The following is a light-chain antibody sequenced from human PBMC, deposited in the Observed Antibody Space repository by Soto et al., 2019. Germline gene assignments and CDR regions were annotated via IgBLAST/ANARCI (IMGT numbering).Light chain of an antibody. J-gene: IGLJ2*01. CDR2: EVS. CDR3: SSYTCSSTLVV. V-gene: IGLV2-14*01. Sequence: QSALTQPASVSGSPGQSITISCTGTSSDVGGYNYVSWYQQHPGKAPKLMIYEVSNRPSGVSNRFSGSKSGNTASLTISGLQDEDEADYYCSSYTCSSTLVVLGGGTQLTVL. CDR1: SSDVGGYNY.